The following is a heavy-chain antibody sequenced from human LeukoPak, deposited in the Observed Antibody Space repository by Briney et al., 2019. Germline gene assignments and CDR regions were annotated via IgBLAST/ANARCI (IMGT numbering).Heavy chain of an antibody. D-gene: IGHD3-3*01. J-gene: IGHJ4*02. CDR2: INPNSGGT. CDR3: ARTGDDFWSGYRQFDY. CDR1: GYTFTGYY. Sequence: ASVKVSCKASGYTFTGYYMHWVRQAPGQGLEWMGWINPNSGGTNYAQKFQGRVTMTRDTSISTAYMELSRLRSDDTAVYYCARTGDDFWSGYRQFDYWGQGTLVTVSS. V-gene: IGHV1-2*02.